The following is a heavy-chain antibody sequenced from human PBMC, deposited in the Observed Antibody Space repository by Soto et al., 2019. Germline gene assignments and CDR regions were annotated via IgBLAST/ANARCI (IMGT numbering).Heavy chain of an antibody. Sequence: QVTLKESGPALVKPTETLTLTCTVSGFSLTTGKMGVSWIRQPPGKALEWLAHIFSDNERSYSTSLQGRLTISKDTSGNQVVLSMTNVDTVDTATYYCARMKVDSYQFYYAMDVWGQGTTVTVSS. CDR2: IFSDNER. CDR3: ARMKVDSYQFYYAMDV. D-gene: IGHD3-9*01. V-gene: IGHV2-26*01. CDR1: GFSLTTGKMG. J-gene: IGHJ6*02.